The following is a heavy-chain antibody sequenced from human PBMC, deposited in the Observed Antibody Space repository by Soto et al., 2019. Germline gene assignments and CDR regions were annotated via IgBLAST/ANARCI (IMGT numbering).Heavy chain of an antibody. D-gene: IGHD3-3*01. CDR2: IYYSGST. Sequence: SETLSLTCTVSGGSISSYYWSWIRQPPGKGLEWIGYIYYSGSTNYNPSLKSRVTISVDTSKNQFSLKLSSVTAADTAVYYCAVYDFWTGDFDSWCQRTLVPVSS. V-gene: IGHV4-59*01. J-gene: IGHJ4*02. CDR1: GGSISSYY. CDR3: AVYDFWTGDFDS.